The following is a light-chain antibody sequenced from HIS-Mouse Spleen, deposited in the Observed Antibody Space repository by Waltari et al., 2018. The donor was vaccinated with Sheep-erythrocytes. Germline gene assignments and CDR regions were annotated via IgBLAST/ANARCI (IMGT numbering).Light chain of an antibody. CDR3: QQRSNWPLT. V-gene: IGKV3-11*01. CDR2: DAS. CDR1: QSVGSY. Sequence: DIVFTQSPATMALSPGERATLSCRASQSVGSYLAWYQQKPGQAPRLLIYDASNMATGIPARFSGSGSGTDFTLTISSLEPEDFAVYYCQQRSNWPLTFGPGTKVDIK. J-gene: IGKJ3*01.